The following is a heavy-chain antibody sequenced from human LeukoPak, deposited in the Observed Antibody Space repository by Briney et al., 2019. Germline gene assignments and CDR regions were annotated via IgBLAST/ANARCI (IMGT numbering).Heavy chain of an antibody. CDR1: DFTFSIFA. CDR2: ISARCGGT. D-gene: IGHD3-16*01. Sequence: GGSLRLSCAASDFTFSIFAMLWVRQAPGKGLEWVSGISARCGGTYYADSVKGRFTISRDNSKQTLYLQMNSLRAEDTAVYYCAKVVGGNLGYFDYWGQGTLVTVSS. CDR3: AKVVGGNLGYFDY. J-gene: IGHJ4*02. V-gene: IGHV3-23*01.